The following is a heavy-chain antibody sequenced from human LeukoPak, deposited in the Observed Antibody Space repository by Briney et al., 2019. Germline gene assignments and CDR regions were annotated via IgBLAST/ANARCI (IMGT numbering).Heavy chain of an antibody. D-gene: IGHD1-26*01. CDR3: ARHLYRAFDY. J-gene: IGHJ4*02. V-gene: IGHV3-48*02. Sequence: GGSLRLSCAASGFTFSTFSMNWVRQAPGKGLEWVSYISSSSSSIYYADSVKGRFTISRDSAKNSLYLQMNGLSDEDTAVYYCARHLYRAFDYWGQGTLVTVSS. CDR1: GFTFSTFS. CDR2: ISSSSSSI.